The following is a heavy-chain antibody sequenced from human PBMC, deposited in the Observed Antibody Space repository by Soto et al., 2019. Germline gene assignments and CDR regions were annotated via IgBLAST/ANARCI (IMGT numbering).Heavy chain of an antibody. D-gene: IGHD3-16*01. Sequence: PGGSLRLSCGASGFNFGAFGMNWVRQAPGKGLEWVSSITLSSSYIYYEDSVKGRFTVSRDNAKNSLYLDMKSLTVDDTAVYYCARDMKSVRFWGTNGFDPWGQGTLVTVSS. CDR3: ARDMKSVRFWGTNGFDP. CDR2: ITLSSSYI. J-gene: IGHJ5*02. V-gene: IGHV3-21*01. CDR1: GFNFGAFG.